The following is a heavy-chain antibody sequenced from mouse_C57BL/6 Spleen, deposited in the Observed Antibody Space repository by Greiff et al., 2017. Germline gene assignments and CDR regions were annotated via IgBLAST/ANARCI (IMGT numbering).Heavy chain of an antibody. J-gene: IGHJ2*01. CDR2: IRNKANGYTT. CDR1: GFTFTDYY. V-gene: IGHV7-3*01. CDR3: ARYAGEGYYLGC. Sequence: EVQVVESGGGLVQPGGSLSLSCAASGFTFTDYYMSWVRQPPGKALEWLGFIRNKANGYTTEYSASVKGRFTITRDNSQSILYLQINALRAEDSATYYCARYAGEGYYLGCWGQVATLTVST.